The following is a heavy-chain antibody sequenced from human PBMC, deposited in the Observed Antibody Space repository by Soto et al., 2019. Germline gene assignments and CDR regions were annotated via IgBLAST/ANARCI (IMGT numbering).Heavy chain of an antibody. V-gene: IGHV3-30*18. Sequence: GGSLRLSCAASGFTFSSYRMHWVRQAPGKGLEWVAVISYDGSNKYYADSVKGRFTISRDNSKNTLYLQMNSLRAEDTAVYYCAKDTYSSSSTYGMDVWGQGTTVTVS. CDR2: ISYDGSNK. D-gene: IGHD6-6*01. CDR1: GFTFSSYR. CDR3: AKDTYSSSSTYGMDV. J-gene: IGHJ6*02.